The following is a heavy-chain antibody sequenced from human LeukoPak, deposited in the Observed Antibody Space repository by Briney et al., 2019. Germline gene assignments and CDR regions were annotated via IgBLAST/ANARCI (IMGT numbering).Heavy chain of an antibody. V-gene: IGHV1-18*01. CDR3: ARSDLATITAGPFEY. Sequence: ASVKVSCKASGYTFSAYGITWVRQARGQGLEWMGWTSGHQGNTKYAQNFQGRVTMTIDTSTSTAYMDLRSLRSDDTAIYFCARSDLATITAGPFEYWGQGTLVAVSS. D-gene: IGHD5-12*01. J-gene: IGHJ4*02. CDR1: GYTFSAYG. CDR2: TSGHQGNT.